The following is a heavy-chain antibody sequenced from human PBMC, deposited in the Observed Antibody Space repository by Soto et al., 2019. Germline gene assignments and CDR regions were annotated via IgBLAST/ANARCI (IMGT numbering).Heavy chain of an antibody. CDR3: ASRLLCFGELSWSDAFDI. J-gene: IGHJ3*02. CDR1: GYTFTSYC. Sequence: ASVKVSCKASGYTFTSYCMHWVRQAPGQGLEWMGIINPSGGSRSYAQKFQGRVTMTRDTSTSTVYMELSSLRSEDTAVYYCASRLLCFGELSWSDAFDIWGQGTMVTVSS. D-gene: IGHD3-10*01. V-gene: IGHV1-46*01. CDR2: INPSGGSR.